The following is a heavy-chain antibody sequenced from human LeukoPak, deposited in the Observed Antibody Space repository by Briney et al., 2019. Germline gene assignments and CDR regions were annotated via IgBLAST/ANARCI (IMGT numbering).Heavy chain of an antibody. V-gene: IGHV3-7*01. Sequence: GRSLRLSCAASGFTFSSYAMHWVRQAPGKGLEWVANIKEDGSEKYYVDSVKGRFTVSRDNAKNSLYLQMNTLRAEDTAVYYCARINSGLKWGDALDIWGQGTMVTVSS. D-gene: IGHD5-12*01. CDR2: IKEDGSEK. J-gene: IGHJ3*02. CDR3: ARINSGLKWGDALDI. CDR1: GFTFSSYA.